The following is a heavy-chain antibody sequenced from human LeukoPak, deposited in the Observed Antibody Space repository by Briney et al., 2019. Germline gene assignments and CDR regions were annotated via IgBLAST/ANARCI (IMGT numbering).Heavy chain of an antibody. CDR2: IRSSEI. J-gene: IGHJ3*01. D-gene: IGHD3-3*01. CDR1: GFTFSSFS. Sequence: GGSLRLSCAASGFTFSSFSMNWVRQAPGKGLEWISYIRSSEIYYADSVKGRFTISRDNAKNSLYLQMNSLRDEDTALYYCVRDRFFAFDFWGQGTMVTVSS. CDR3: VRDRFFAFDF. V-gene: IGHV3-48*02.